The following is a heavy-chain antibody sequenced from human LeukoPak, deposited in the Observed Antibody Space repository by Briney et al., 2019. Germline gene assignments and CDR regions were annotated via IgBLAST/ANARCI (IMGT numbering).Heavy chain of an antibody. CDR1: GFTFSSYS. CDR2: ITSSSRYM. J-gene: IGHJ4*02. Sequence: PGGSLRLSCAASGFTFSSYSMNWVRQAPGKGLEGVSCITSSSRYMYYADSVKGRFTISRDNAKNSLYLQMNSLRAEDTAVYYCARDSGWSDYFDYWGQGTLVTVSS. CDR3: ARDSGWSDYFDY. V-gene: IGHV3-21*01. D-gene: IGHD6-19*01.